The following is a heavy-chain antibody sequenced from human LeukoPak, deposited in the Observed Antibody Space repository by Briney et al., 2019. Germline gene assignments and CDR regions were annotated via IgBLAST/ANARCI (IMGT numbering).Heavy chain of an antibody. CDR3: ARDPGYCSSTSCSNNWFDP. J-gene: IGHJ5*02. V-gene: IGHV1-18*01. CDR2: ISAYNGNT. Sequence: SVKVSCKASGYTFTTYGISWVRQAPGQGLEWMGWISAYNGNTNYAQKLQGRVAMTTDTSTSTAYMELRSLRSDDTAVYYCARDPGYCSSTSCSNNWFDPWGQGTLVTVSS. CDR1: GYTFTTYG. D-gene: IGHD2-2*01.